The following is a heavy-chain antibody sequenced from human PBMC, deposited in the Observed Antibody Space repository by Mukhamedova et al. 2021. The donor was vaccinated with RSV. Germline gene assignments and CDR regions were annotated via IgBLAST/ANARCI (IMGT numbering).Heavy chain of an antibody. V-gene: IGHV3-73*01. CDR3: LYYGGNLGVDY. D-gene: IGHD4-23*01. J-gene: IGHJ4*02. Sequence: LGRIRTKPNSYATVYGASVKGRFTLSRDDSKNTAYLQMDSLRTEDTAVYYCLYYGGNLGVDYWGQGTLVTVSS. CDR2: IRTKPNSYAT.